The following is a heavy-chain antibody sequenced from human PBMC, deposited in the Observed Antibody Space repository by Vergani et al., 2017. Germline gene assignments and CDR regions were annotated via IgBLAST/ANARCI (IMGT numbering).Heavy chain of an antibody. CDR3: ARSGRALWSGYLAQYYMDV. CDR1: GGTFSSYA. J-gene: IGHJ6*03. D-gene: IGHD3-3*01. Sequence: QVQLVQSGAEVKKPGSSVKVSCKASGGTFSSYAISWVRQAPGQGLEWMGGIIPIFGTANYAQKFQGRVTITADESTSTAYMALSSLRSEDTAVYYCARSGRALWSGYLAQYYMDVGGEGTTVTVSS. CDR2: IIPIFGTA. V-gene: IGHV1-69*01.